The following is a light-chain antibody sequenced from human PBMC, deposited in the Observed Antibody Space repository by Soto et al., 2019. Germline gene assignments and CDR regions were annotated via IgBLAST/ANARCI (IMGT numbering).Light chain of an antibody. J-gene: IGLJ2*01. V-gene: IGLV2-23*01. CDR2: EDT. CDR3: CSYAGSSTVV. Sequence: QSALTQPASVSGSPGQSITISCTGTSSDVGNYNLVSWYQQHPGKAPKLMIYEDTKGPSGVSNRFSGSKSGNTASLTISGLQAEDEADYYCCSYAGSSTVVFGGGTKLTVL. CDR1: SSDVGNYNL.